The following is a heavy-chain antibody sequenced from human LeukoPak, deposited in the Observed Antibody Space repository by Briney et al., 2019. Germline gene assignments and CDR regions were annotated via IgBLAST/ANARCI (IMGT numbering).Heavy chain of an antibody. J-gene: IGHJ4*02. D-gene: IGHD4-11*01. CDR1: RFTFSSYA. Sequence: GGSLRLSCAASRFTFSSYAMYWVRQAPGKGLEWVAVISYDGSNKYYADSVKGRFPISRDNSKNTLYLQMNSLRAEDTAVYHCARVNSNNFDYWGQGTLVTVSS. V-gene: IGHV3-30-3*01. CDR2: ISYDGSNK. CDR3: ARVNSNNFDY.